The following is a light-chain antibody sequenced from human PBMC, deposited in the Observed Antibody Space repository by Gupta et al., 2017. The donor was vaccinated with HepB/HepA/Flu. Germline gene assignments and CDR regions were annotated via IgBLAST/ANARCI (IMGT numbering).Light chain of an antibody. V-gene: IGLV3-1*01. Sequence: SYELTQPPSLSVSPGQTASITCSGDKSGDKYACWYQQKPGQSPVLVIYQDSKRPSGIPERFSGPSTGNTATLTVSGTQAMDEADYYWQAGDSSTAFGGGTKLTVL. CDR3: QAGDSSTA. J-gene: IGLJ2*01. CDR2: QDS. CDR1: KSGDKY.